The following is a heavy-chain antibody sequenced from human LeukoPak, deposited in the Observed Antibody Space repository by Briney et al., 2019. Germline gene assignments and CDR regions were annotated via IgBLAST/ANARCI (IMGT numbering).Heavy chain of an antibody. CDR3: ARGAGSGWPLDK. CDR1: GFPVSSNF. V-gene: IGHV3-53*01. Sequence: PGGSLRLSCAVSGFPVSSNFMSWVXQAPGKGLXSXSIMFSGGTTDYADSVRGRFSISRDXSQNTVSLQMNSLRVEDTAVYYCARGAGSGWPLDKWGQGTLVTVS. J-gene: IGHJ4*02. CDR2: MFSGGTT. D-gene: IGHD6-19*01.